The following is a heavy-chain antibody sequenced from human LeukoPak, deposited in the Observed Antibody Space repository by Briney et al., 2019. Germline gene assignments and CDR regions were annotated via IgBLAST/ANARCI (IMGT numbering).Heavy chain of an antibody. D-gene: IGHD6-19*01. CDR1: GFTFDDYA. Sequence: GGSLRLSCAASGFTFDDYAMHWVRQAPGKGLEWVSGISWNSGSIGYADSVKGRFTISRDNAKNSLYLQMNSLRAEDTALYYCAKDHPVAGTKGYTFDYWGQGTLVTVSS. J-gene: IGHJ4*02. V-gene: IGHV3-9*01. CDR3: AKDHPVAGTKGYTFDY. CDR2: ISWNSGSI.